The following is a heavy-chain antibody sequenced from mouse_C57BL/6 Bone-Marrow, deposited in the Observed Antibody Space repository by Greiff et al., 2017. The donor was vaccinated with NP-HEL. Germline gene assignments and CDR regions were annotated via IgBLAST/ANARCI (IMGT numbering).Heavy chain of an antibody. CDR2: ISSGGSYT. D-gene: IGHD1-1*01. J-gene: IGHJ3*01. CDR1: GFTFSSYG. CDR3: ARLLYGRGFAY. V-gene: IGHV5-6*02. Sequence: EVKLEESGGDLVKPGGSLKLSCAASGFTFSSYGMSWVRQTPDKRLEWVATISSGGSYTYYPDSVKGRFPISRDNAKNTLYLQMSSLKSEDTAMYYCARLLYGRGFAYWGQGTLVTVSA.